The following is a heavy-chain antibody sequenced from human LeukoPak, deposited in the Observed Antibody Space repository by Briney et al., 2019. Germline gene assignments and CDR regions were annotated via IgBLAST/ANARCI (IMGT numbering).Heavy chain of an antibody. Sequence: SQTLSLTCAITGDSVSSDSTAWNWIRLAPSRGLEWLGRTYYGSRWYNDYAASVKSRISINPDTSNNHFSLQLHSVTPEDTAVYYCARGKAAAGLQHWGQGSLVTVSS. CDR2: TYYGSRWYN. CDR1: GDSVSSDSTA. V-gene: IGHV6-1*01. CDR3: ARGKAAAGLQH. J-gene: IGHJ1*01. D-gene: IGHD2-15*01.